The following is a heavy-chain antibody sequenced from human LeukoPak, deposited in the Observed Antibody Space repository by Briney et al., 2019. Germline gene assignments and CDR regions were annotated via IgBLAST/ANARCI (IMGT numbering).Heavy chain of an antibody. CDR1: GGSISSYY. J-gene: IGHJ4*02. CDR2: IYYSGRT. D-gene: IGHD6-13*01. Sequence: SETLSLTCTVSGGSISSYYWSWFRQPPGQGLEWMGYIYYSGRTNYNPSLKSRVTISVDPSKNQFSLKLSSVTAADTAVYYCARHHNSSPPGYWGQGTLVTVSS. V-gene: IGHV4-59*08. CDR3: ARHHNSSPPGY.